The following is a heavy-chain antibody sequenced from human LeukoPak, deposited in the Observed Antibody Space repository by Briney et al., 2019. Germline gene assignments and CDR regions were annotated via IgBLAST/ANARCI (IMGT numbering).Heavy chain of an antibody. CDR2: ISGSGGST. V-gene: IGHV3-23*01. CDR3: AKGGEWVVVPAALDV. Sequence: RGSLRLSCAASGFTFSSYAMSWVRQAPGKGLEWVSAISGSGGSTYYADSVKGRFTISRDNPKNTLYLQMNSLRAEDTAVYYCAKGGEWVVVPAALDVWGQGTTVTVSS. CDR1: GFTFSSYA. J-gene: IGHJ6*02. D-gene: IGHD2-2*01.